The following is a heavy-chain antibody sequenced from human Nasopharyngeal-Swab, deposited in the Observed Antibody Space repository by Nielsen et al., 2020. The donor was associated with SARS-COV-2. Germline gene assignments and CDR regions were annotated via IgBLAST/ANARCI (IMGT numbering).Heavy chain of an antibody. CDR2: IIPIFGTA. J-gene: IGHJ3*02. D-gene: IGHD3-22*01. CDR1: GGTFSSYA. CDR3: ARDPSLKRITMIVGDAFDI. Sequence: SSVTVSCKASGGTFSSYAISWVRQAPGQGLEWMGGIIPIFGTANYAQKFQGRVTITADESTSTAYMELSSLRSEDTAVYYCARDPSLKRITMIVGDAFDIWGQGTMVTVSS. V-gene: IGHV1-69*13.